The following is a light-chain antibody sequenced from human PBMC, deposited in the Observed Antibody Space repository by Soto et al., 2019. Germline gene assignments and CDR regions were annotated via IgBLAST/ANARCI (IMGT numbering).Light chain of an antibody. J-gene: IGLJ2*01. CDR3: SSFTSILGL. CDR1: VSEVAGYTY. V-gene: IGLV2-14*03. Sequence: QSVLTQPASVSGSPGQSITISCTGAVSEVAGYTYVSWYRQHPGKGPKVIIYDVSNRPSGVSNRFSGSKSGTTASLTISGLQAEDEADYYCSSFTSILGLFGGGTKLTVL. CDR2: DVS.